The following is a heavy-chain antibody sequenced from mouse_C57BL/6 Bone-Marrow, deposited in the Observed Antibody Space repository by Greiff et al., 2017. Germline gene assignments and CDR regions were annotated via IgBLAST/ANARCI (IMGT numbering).Heavy chain of an antibody. CDR3: ARPYYSNSWYFDV. CDR1: GYTFTSYW. J-gene: IGHJ1*03. V-gene: IGHV1-55*01. D-gene: IGHD2-5*01. Sequence: QVHVKQPGAELVKPGASVKMSCKASGYTFTSYWLTWVKQRPGQGLEWIGDIYPGSGSTNYNEKFKSKATLTVDTSSSTAYMQLSSLTSEDSAVYYCARPYYSNSWYFDVWGTGTTVTVSS. CDR2: IYPGSGST.